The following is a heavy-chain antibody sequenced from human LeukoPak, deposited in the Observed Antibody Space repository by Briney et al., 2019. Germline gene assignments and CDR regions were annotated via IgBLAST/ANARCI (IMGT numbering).Heavy chain of an antibody. CDR3: TRGTGLLPDY. D-gene: IGHD7-27*01. Sequence: SETLSLTCTISGGSISSGSYYWSWIRQPAGKGLEWIGRIYTSENTNYNPSLKSRVTISLDTSKNLFSLKLSSVTAADTAVYYCTRGTGLLPDYWGQGTLVTVSS. J-gene: IGHJ4*02. CDR2: IYTSENT. V-gene: IGHV4-61*02. CDR1: GGSISSGSYY.